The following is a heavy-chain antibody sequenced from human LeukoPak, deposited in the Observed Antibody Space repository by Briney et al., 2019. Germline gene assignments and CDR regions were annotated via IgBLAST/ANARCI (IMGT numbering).Heavy chain of an antibody. CDR2: VYNSGTT. CDR3: ARLWFGDGRTFDP. Sequence: SETLSLTCTVSGGSILSSNYYWAWIRQPPGKELEWLATVYNSGTTYYTPSLKSRATISVDTSKDQFSLKLDSVTAADTALYYCARLWFGDGRTFDPWGQGTLVTVSS. D-gene: IGHD3-10*01. J-gene: IGHJ5*02. V-gene: IGHV4-39*01. CDR1: GGSILSSNYY.